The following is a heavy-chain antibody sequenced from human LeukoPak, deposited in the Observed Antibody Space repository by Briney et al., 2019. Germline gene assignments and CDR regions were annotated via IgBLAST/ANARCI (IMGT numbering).Heavy chain of an antibody. V-gene: IGHV4-59*12. CDR2: IYYSGST. D-gene: IGHD3-10*01. CDR1: GGSISSYY. CDR3: ARVGSRGVIITRRALDY. J-gene: IGHJ4*02. Sequence: SETLSPTCTVSGGSISSYYWSWIRQPPGKGLEWIGYIYYSGSTNYNPSLKSRVTISVDTSKNQFSLKLSSVTAADTAVYYCARVGSRGVIITRRALDYWGQGTLVTVSS.